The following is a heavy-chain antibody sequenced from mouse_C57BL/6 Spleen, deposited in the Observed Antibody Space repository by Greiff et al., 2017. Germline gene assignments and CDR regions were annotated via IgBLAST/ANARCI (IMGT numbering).Heavy chain of an antibody. J-gene: IGHJ4*01. CDR3: ARAGRYYYARDD. CDR2: IYPYNGVS. D-gene: IGHD2-14*01. Sequence: VQLKQSGPELVKPGASVKISCKASGYSFTGYYMHWVKQSHGNILDWIGYIYPYNGVSSYKQKFKGKATLTVDKSSSTAYMQLRSLTSEDSAVFYCARAGRYYYARDDWGQGTSGTVSA. V-gene: IGHV1-31*01. CDR1: GYSFTGYY.